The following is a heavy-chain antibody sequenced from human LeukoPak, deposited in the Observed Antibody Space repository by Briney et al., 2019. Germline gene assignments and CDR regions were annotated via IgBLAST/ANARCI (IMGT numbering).Heavy chain of an antibody. CDR2: IIPIFGTA. J-gene: IGHJ5*02. CDR1: RGTFSKYA. Sequence: ASVKVSCKASRGTFSKYAISWVRQAPGQGLEWMGGIIPIFGTANYAQKFQGRVTITADESTSTAYMELSSLRSEDTAVYYCARDRAYCSSTSCFLGGWFDPWGQGTLVTVSS. V-gene: IGHV1-69*01. CDR3: ARDRAYCSSTSCFLGGWFDP. D-gene: IGHD2-2*01.